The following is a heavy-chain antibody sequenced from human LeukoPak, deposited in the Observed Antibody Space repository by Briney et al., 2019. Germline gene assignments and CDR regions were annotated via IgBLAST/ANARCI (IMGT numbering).Heavy chain of an antibody. V-gene: IGHV1-2*02. Sequence: SVKVSCKASGYTFTGYYMHWVRQAPGQGLEGMGLINSNNGGTNYAQKFQGRVTMTMDTSISTDYMELSRLRSDDTAVYYCAGGGSSSGSINWFDPWGQGTLVTVSS. CDR1: GYTFTGYY. CDR2: INSNNGGT. CDR3: AGGGSSSGSINWFDP. D-gene: IGHD6-13*01. J-gene: IGHJ5*02.